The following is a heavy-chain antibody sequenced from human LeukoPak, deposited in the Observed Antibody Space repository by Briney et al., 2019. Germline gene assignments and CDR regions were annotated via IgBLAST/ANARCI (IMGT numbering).Heavy chain of an antibody. J-gene: IGHJ4*02. CDR2: IYSGGST. CDR1: GFTVSSNY. V-gene: IGHV3-66*01. Sequence: PGGSLRLSCAASGFTVSSNYMSWVRQAPGKGLEWVSVIYSGGSTYYADSVKGRFTISRDNSKNTLYLQMNSLRAEDTAVYYCAKADRILTGDAYFDYWGQGTLVTVSS. CDR3: AKADRILTGDAYFDY. D-gene: IGHD7-27*01.